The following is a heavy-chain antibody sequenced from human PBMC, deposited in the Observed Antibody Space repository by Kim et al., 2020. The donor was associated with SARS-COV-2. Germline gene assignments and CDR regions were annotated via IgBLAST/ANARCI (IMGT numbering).Heavy chain of an antibody. CDR1: GFVLSSCG. CDR3: AKGYTVSGRTHAFDY. D-gene: IGHD6-19*01. J-gene: IGHJ4*01. CDR2: ISTSGDDT. V-gene: IGHV3-23*01. Sequence: GGSLRLSCAASGFVLSSCGMTWVRQAPGKGLEWVSIISTSGDDTFYAGSVRGRFTISRDNSKNMLFLQMNGLRAEDTAVYYCAKGYTVSGRTHAFDYWG.